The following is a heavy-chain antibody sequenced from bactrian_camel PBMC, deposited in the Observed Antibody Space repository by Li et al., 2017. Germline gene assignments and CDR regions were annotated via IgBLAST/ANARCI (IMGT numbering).Heavy chain of an antibody. CDR1: GFTFSNYV. CDR2: ISDGST. D-gene: IGHD3*01. Sequence: HVQLVESGGDLVQPGGSLRLSCTASGFTFSNYVMDWVRQAPGQEREAVATISDGSTTYANSVKGRFTVSQDNAKNTVYLQLNSLKPEDTAVYYCAADFLFARHQARSGGFSLGGKSAHCPFAEPYWGQGTQVTVS. CDR3: AADFLFARHQARSGGFSLGGKSAHCPFAEPY. V-gene: IGHV3S53*01. J-gene: IGHJ4*01.